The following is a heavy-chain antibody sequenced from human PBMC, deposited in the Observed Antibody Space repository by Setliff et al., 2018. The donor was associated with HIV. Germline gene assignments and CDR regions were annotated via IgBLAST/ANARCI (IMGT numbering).Heavy chain of an antibody. Sequence: ASVKVSCKASGGTFSSYGISWVRQAPGQGLEWMGRIIPVYGTTNYAQKFQGRVTITADKSASTAYMELSSLRSEDTAVYYCARYESSGHDAFDLWGQGTMVTVSS. CDR3: ARYESSGHDAFDL. D-gene: IGHD3-22*01. V-gene: IGHV1-69*06. J-gene: IGHJ3*01. CDR2: IIPVYGTT. CDR1: GGTFSSYG.